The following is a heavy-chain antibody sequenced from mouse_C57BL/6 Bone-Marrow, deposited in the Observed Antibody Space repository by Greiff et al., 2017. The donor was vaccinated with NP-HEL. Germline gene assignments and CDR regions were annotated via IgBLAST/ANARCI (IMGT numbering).Heavy chain of an antibody. CDR2: INYDGSST. CDR3: AREEEYDGFDY. D-gene: IGHD2-14*01. Sequence: EVKLVESEGGLVQPGSSMKLSCTASGFTFSDYYMAWVRQVPEKGLEWVANINYDGSSTYYLDSLKSRFIISRDNAKNSLYLQMSSLKSEDTATYYCAREEEYDGFDYWGQGTTLTVSS. V-gene: IGHV5-16*01. CDR1: GFTFSDYY. J-gene: IGHJ2*01.